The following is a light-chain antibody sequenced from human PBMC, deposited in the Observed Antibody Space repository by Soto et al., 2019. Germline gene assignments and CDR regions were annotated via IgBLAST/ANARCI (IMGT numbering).Light chain of an antibody. Sequence: QSVLTQPPSASGSPGQSVTISCTGTSSDVGAYDYVSWYQQHPSKAPKLMIYEINKRPSGVPDRFSGSKSGNTASLTVSGLQAEDEADYYCSSFAGSNNFPYVFGTRTKVTGL. CDR2: EIN. CDR3: SSFAGSNNFPYV. CDR1: SSDVGAYDY. J-gene: IGLJ1*01. V-gene: IGLV2-8*01.